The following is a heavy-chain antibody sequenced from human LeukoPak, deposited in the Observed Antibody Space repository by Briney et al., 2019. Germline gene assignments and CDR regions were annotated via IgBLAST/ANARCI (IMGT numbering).Heavy chain of an antibody. V-gene: IGHV4-59*01. CDR1: GGSISSYY. J-gene: IGHJ6*02. CDR3: ASTPHSGSYYNGGMDV. Sequence: SETLSLTCTVSGGSISSYYWSWIRQPPGKGLEWIGYIDYSGSTNYNPSLKSRVTISVDTSKNQFSLKLSSVTAADTAVYYCASTPHSGSYYNGGMDVWGQGTTVTVSS. D-gene: IGHD3-10*01. CDR2: IDYSGST.